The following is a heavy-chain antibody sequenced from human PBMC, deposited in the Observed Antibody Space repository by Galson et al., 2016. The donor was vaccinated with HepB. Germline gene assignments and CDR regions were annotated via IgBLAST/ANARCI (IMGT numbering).Heavy chain of an antibody. CDR1: GASISSGTYY. Sequence: SETLSLTCSVSGASISSGTYYWAWIRQPPGKGLEWLGTFYYGATTSYNPSLKSRVTISVDTSKNQFSLNLSSVTAADTAVYYCARGEGSGWYPLDYWGQGTLVTVSS. D-gene: IGHD6-19*01. V-gene: IGHV4-39*01. CDR3: ARGEGSGWYPLDY. CDR2: FYYGATT. J-gene: IGHJ4*02.